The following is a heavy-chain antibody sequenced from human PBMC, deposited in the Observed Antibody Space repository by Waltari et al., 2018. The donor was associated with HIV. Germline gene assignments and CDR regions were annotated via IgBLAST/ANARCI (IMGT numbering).Heavy chain of an antibody. V-gene: IGHV3-30*02. CDR1: GFTFSSYG. D-gene: IGHD2-2*01. CDR2: IRYDGSNK. Sequence: QVQLVESGGGVVQPGGSLRLSCAASGFTFSSYGMHWVRQAPGKGLEWVAFIRYDGSNKYYADCVKGRFTISRDNSKNTLYLQMNSLGAEDTAVYYCAKGRGIVVVPALGLYGGFDYWGQGTLVTVSS. CDR3: AKGRGIVVVPALGLYGGFDY. J-gene: IGHJ4*02.